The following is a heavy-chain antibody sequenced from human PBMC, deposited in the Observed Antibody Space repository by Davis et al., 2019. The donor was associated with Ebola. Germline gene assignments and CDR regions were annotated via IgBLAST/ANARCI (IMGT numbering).Heavy chain of an antibody. CDR3: ARGGITMTVVPRDYYHGLDV. D-gene: IGHD3-22*01. CDR1: GYTFSGNY. Sequence: ASVKVSCKASGYTFSGNYIQWVRHAPAQGLEWMGPINPNSGGTNYAQKFQGRVTMTRDTSTSTAYMEINRLSSDDTAVYFCARGGITMTVVPRDYYHGLDVWGQGTTVTVSS. J-gene: IGHJ6*02. V-gene: IGHV1-2*06. CDR2: INPNSGGT.